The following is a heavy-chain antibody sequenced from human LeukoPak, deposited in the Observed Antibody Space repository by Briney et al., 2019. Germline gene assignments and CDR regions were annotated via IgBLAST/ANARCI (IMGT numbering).Heavy chain of an antibody. J-gene: IGHJ3*02. CDR3: ARGHGDYADAFDI. Sequence: GGSLRLSCAASGFTFSSYSMNWVRQAPGKGLEWVSSITSSSSYIYYADSVKGRFTISRDNAKNSLYLQMSSLRAEDTAVYYCARGHGDYADAFDIRGQGTMVTVSS. CDR2: ITSSSSYI. V-gene: IGHV3-21*01. D-gene: IGHD4-17*01. CDR1: GFTFSSYS.